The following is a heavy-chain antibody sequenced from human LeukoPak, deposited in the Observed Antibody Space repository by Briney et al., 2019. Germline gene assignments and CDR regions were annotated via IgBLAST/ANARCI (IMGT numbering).Heavy chain of an antibody. CDR3: ARDEFGRIGVGVY. V-gene: IGHV1-18*01. J-gene: IGHJ4*02. D-gene: IGHD1-26*01. CDR1: SYTLTAYD. CDR2: ISAYTGRT. Sequence: GASVKVSCKGSSYTLTAYDIIWVRQAAGQGLECVGLISAYTGRTEYAQKFQGRVIMTTDSATSTAYMELRSLRSDDTGVYYCARDEFGRIGVGVYWGQGTPVTVSA.